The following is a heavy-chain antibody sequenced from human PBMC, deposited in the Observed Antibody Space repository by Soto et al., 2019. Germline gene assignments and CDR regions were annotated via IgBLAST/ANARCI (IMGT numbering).Heavy chain of an antibody. Sequence: GGSLRLSCAASGFTFSSYSMNWVRQAPGKGLEWVSSISSSSSYIYYADSVKGRFTISRDNAKNSLYLQMNSLRAEDTAVYYCARDLETVHYYYYMDVWGKGTTVTVSS. J-gene: IGHJ6*03. D-gene: IGHD1-1*01. V-gene: IGHV3-21*01. CDR2: ISSSSSYI. CDR3: ARDLETVHYYYYMDV. CDR1: GFTFSSYS.